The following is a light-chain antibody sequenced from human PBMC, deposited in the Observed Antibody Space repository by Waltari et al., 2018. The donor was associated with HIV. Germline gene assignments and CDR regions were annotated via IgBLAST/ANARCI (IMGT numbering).Light chain of an antibody. CDR3: GTWDGSLNVWV. CDR1: SSNIGHNF. Sequence: QSVFTQPPSVSAASGQKVTISCSGSSSNIGHNFVSWYQQLPGIAPKLLIYDNTKRPSGNPDRFSGSKSGTSATLAITGLQTGDEADYYCGTWDGSLNVWVFGGGTKVTV. V-gene: IGLV1-51*01. J-gene: IGLJ3*02. CDR2: DNT.